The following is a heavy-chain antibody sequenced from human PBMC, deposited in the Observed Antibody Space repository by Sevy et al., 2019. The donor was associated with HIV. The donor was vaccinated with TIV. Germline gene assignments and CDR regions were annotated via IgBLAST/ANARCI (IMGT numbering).Heavy chain of an antibody. CDR3: AREGCTRPHDY. D-gene: IGHD2-8*01. Sequence: GGSLRLSCAASGFAFYDYSTSWIRQAPGKGLEWVATLSFGCGKINYADSVKGRFTISRANSKNSFYLQMDNLRVEDTALYYCAREGCTRPHDYWGQGTRVTVSS. CDR2: LSFGCGKI. V-gene: IGHV3-21*04. J-gene: IGHJ4*02. CDR1: GFAFYDYS.